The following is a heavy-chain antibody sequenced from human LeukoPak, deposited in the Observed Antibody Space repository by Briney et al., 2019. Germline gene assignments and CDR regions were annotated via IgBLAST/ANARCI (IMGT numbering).Heavy chain of an antibody. CDR1: GFTFSSYE. CDR2: ISSSGSTI. J-gene: IGHJ4*02. V-gene: IGHV3-48*03. D-gene: IGHD6-19*01. CDR3: ARGGRAQLAVAGTHNIDY. Sequence: QPGGSLRLSCAASGFTFSSYEMNWVRQAPGKGLEWVSYISSSGSTIYYADSVKGRLTISRDNAKNSLYLQMNSLRAEDTAVYYCARGGRAQLAVAGTHNIDYWGQGTLVTVSS.